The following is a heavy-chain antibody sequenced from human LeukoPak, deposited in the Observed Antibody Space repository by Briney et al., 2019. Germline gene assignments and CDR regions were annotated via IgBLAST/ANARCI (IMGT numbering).Heavy chain of an antibody. CDR2: ISAYDGNT. Sequence: ASVKVSCKASGYTFTSYGISWVRQAAGQGLEWMGWISAYDGNTNYAQKLQGRVTMTTDTSTSTAYMELRSLRSDDTAVYYCARLYTSPVVGIRYYFDYWGQGTLVTVSS. CDR1: GYTFTSYG. CDR3: ARLYTSPVVGIRYYFDY. V-gene: IGHV1-18*01. J-gene: IGHJ4*02. D-gene: IGHD2-15*01.